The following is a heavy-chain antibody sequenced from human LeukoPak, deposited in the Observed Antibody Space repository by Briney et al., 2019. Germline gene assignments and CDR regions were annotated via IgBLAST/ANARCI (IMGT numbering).Heavy chain of an antibody. CDR2: IWYDGSNK. CDR1: GFTFSSYG. D-gene: IGHD5-12*01. V-gene: IGHV3-33*06. Sequence: PGGSLRLSCAASGFTFSSYGMHWVRQAPGKGLEWVAVIWYDGSNKYYADSVKGRFTISRDNSKNTLYLQMNSLRAEDTALYYCVKGAYDYIEMGYFDQWGQGTLVTVSS. CDR3: VKGAYDYIEMGYFDQ. J-gene: IGHJ4*02.